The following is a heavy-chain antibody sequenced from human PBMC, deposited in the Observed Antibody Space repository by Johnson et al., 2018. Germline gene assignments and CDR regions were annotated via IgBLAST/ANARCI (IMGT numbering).Heavy chain of an antibody. J-gene: IGHJ6*03. CDR1: GFTFSSSW. CDR3: VKGNDYDDSSGYYTYYYYYYMDV. V-gene: IGHV3-52*01. CDR2: IKCDGSEK. D-gene: IGHD3-22*01. Sequence: VQLVQSGGGVVQPGRSLRLSCADSGFTFSSSWMHWVCQAPEKGQEWVADIKCDGSEKYYVDSVKGRLPISRDNAKKSLYRQVNSLRAEDMTGYYCVKGNDYDDSSGYYTYYYYYYMDVWGKGTTVTVSS.